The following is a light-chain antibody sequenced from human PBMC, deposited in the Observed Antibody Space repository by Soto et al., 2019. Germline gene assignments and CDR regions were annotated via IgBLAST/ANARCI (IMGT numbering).Light chain of an antibody. J-gene: IGLJ1*01. CDR3: QSFDSSLSAYV. Sequence: QSVLTQPPSVSGAPGQSVTISCTGSSSDIGAGGDVHWYQQLPGKAPKLLIYGNSNRPSGLPDRFSGSKSDTSASLAITGLPAEDEADYYCQSFDSSLSAYVFGTGTKLTVL. CDR1: SSDIGAGGD. V-gene: IGLV1-40*01. CDR2: GNS.